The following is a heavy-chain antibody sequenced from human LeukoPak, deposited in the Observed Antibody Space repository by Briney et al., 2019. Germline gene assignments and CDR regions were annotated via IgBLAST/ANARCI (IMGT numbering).Heavy chain of an antibody. CDR1: GFTFSSYA. CDR2: ISGSGGST. Sequence: GGSLRLSCAASGFTFSSYAMSWVRQAPGKGLEWVSAISGSGGSTYYADSVKGRFTISRDNSKNTLYLQMNSLRAEDTAVYYCAKVTPLGELSLVGGTFDYWGQGTLVTVSS. V-gene: IGHV3-23*01. J-gene: IGHJ4*02. CDR3: AKVTPLGELSLVGGTFDY. D-gene: IGHD3-16*02.